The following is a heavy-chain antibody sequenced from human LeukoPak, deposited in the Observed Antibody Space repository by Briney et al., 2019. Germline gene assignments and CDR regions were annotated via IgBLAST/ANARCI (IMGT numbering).Heavy chain of an antibody. CDR2: IYHSGST. CDR1: GGSISSSNW. J-gene: IGHJ6*02. D-gene: IGHD3-10*01. CDR3: ARGKGSGSSYYYYYGMDV. Sequence: SETLSLTCAVSGGSISSSNWRSWVRQPPGKGLEWIGEIYHSGSTNYNPSLKSRVTISVDKSKNQFSLKLSSVTAADTAVYYCARGKGSGSSYYYYYGMDVWGQGTTVTVSS. V-gene: IGHV4-4*02.